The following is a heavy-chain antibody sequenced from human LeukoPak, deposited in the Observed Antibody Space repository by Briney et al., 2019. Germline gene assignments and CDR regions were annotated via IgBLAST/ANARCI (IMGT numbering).Heavy chain of an antibody. J-gene: IGHJ4*02. CDR1: GGSFSGYY. CDR3: ARSGILWFGELIYFDY. D-gene: IGHD3-10*01. Sequence: SETLSLTCAVYGGSFSGYYWSWIRQPPGKGLEWIGEINHSGSTNYNPSLKSRATISVDTSKNQFSLKLSSVTAADTAVYYCARSGILWFGELIYFDYWGQGTLVTVSS. V-gene: IGHV4-34*01. CDR2: INHSGST.